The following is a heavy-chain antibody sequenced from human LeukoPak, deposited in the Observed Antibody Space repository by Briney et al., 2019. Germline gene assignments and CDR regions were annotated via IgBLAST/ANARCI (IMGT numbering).Heavy chain of an antibody. D-gene: IGHD2-8*02. CDR3: ARLSGLVGWFDP. J-gene: IGHJ5*02. CDR2: IYTSGST. CDR1: GGSISRGSYY. Sequence: SETLSLTCTVSGGSISRGSYYWSWIRQPAGKELEWVGRIYTSGSTNYNPSLKSRVTISLNTSKNQFSLTLSSVTAADTAVYYCARLSGLVGWFDPWGQGTLVTVSS. V-gene: IGHV4-61*02.